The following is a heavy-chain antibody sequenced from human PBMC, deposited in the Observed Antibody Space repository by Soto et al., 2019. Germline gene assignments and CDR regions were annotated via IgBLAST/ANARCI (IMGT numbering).Heavy chain of an antibody. V-gene: IGHV3-48*02. CDR2: ISYDSDTI. CDR3: ARLYYDYV. J-gene: IGHJ6*02. D-gene: IGHD3-3*01. Sequence: GWSLGLSCAGSGVTFGTYSMNWVRQAAGKGLEWIAYISYDSDTIQYADSVKGRFTISRDNAKNSLYLQMNSLRDEDTAVYYCARLYYDYVWGQGTTVTVSS. CDR1: GVTFGTYS.